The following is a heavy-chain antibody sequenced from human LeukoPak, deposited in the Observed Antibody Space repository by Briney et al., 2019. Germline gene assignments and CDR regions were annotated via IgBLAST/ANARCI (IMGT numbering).Heavy chain of an antibody. CDR2: IYIGGST. V-gene: IGHV3-66*01. Sequence: GGSLRLSCAASGFTVSSNYMSWVRQAPGKGLEWVSVIYIGGSTYYADSVKGRFSISRDNLKNTLYLQMNSLRAEDTAVYHCARDYSGSGHFDYWGQGTLVTVSS. D-gene: IGHD3-10*01. CDR3: ARDYSGSGHFDY. CDR1: GFTVSSNY. J-gene: IGHJ4*02.